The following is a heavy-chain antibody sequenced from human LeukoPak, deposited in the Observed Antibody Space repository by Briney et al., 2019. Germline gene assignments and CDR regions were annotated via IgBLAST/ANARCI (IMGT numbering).Heavy chain of an antibody. D-gene: IGHD1-1*01. V-gene: IGHV4-30-2*01. CDR3: ARGRSGSLEGYFDY. J-gene: IGHJ4*02. Sequence: PSQTLSLTCTVSGGSISSGGYYWSWIRQPPGKGLEWIGYIYHSGSTYYNPSLKSRVTISVDRSKNQFSLKLSSVTAADTAVYYCARGRSGSLEGYFDYWGQGTLVTVSS. CDR2: IYHSGST. CDR1: GGSISSGGYY.